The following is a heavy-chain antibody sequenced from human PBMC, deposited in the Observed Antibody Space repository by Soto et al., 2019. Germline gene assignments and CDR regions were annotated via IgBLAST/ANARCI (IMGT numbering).Heavy chain of an antibody. Sequence: SETLSLTCTVSGGSISSGGYYWSWIRQHPGKGLEWIGYIYYSGSTYYNPSLKSRVTISVDTSKNQFSLKLSSVAAADTAVYYCARVRGGGTFDDWGQGTLVTVYS. CDR3: ARVRGGGTFDD. CDR1: GGSISSGGYY. J-gene: IGHJ4*02. CDR2: IYYSGST. D-gene: IGHD1-26*01. V-gene: IGHV4-31*03.